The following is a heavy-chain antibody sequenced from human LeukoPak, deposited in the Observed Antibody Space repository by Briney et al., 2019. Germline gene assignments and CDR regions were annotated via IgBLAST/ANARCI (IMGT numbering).Heavy chain of an antibody. J-gene: IGHJ5*02. CDR2: IYYSGST. CDR3: ARLLSSILFWFDP. V-gene: IGHV4-39*01. D-gene: IGHD6-6*01. Sequence: SETLSLTCTVSGGSISSSSYYWGRLRQPPGKGLEWIGSIYYSGSTYYNPSLQSRITISVDPSKNLFSLKLSSVTAAGTAVYYCARLLSSILFWFDPWGQGTLVTVSS. CDR1: GGSISSSSYY.